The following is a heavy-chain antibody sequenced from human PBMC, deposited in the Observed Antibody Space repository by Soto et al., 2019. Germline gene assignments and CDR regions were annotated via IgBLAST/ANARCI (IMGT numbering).Heavy chain of an antibody. Sequence: QVQLQQWGAGLLKPSETLSLTCAVYGGSFSGYYWSWIRQPPGKGLEWIGEINHSGSTNYNPSLKRRITISVDTSKNQFSLELSSVTAADTAVYYCASCPLGDGYSPGIGYVYWGQGTLVTVSS. CDR2: INHSGST. CDR1: GGSFSGYY. CDR3: ASCPLGDGYSPGIGYVY. V-gene: IGHV4-34*01. D-gene: IGHD3-16*01. J-gene: IGHJ4*02.